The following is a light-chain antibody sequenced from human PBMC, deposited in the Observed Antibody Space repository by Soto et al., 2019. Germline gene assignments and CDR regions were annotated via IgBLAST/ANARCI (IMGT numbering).Light chain of an antibody. CDR1: YSNIGAGYD. CDR2: GHN. J-gene: IGLJ3*02. CDR3: QSYDSSLSGSGV. Sequence: QSVLTPPPSVSGAPGQRVTISCTGSYSNIGAGYDVHWYQQIPGTAPKLLISGHNNRPSGVPDRFFGSKSGTSASLTIIGLQAEDEADYYCQSYDSSLSGSGVFGGGTKLTVL. V-gene: IGLV1-40*01.